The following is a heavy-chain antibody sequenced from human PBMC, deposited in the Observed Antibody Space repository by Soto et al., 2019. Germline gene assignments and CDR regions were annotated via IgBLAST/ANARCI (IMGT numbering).Heavy chain of an antibody. V-gene: IGHV3-23*01. CDR2: ISGSGGST. D-gene: IGHD5-18*01. J-gene: IGHJ4*02. Sequence: GGSLRLSCAASGFTFSSYAMSWVRQAPGKGLEWVSAISGSGGSTYYADSVKGRFTISRDNSKNTLYLQMNSLRAEDTAVYYCARYTADEEYYFDYWGQGTLVTVSS. CDR3: ARYTADEEYYFDY. CDR1: GFTFSSYA.